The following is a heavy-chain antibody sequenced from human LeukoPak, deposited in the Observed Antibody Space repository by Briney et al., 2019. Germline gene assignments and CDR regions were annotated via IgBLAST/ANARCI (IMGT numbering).Heavy chain of an antibody. J-gene: IGHJ4*02. CDR3: ARDLWYYDSSGYPPLDY. CDR1: GFTFSDYY. D-gene: IGHD3-22*01. Sequence: KPGGSLRLSCAASGFTFSDYYMSWIRQAPGKGLEWVSYISSSGSTIYYADSVKGRFTISRDNAKNSLYLQMNSLRAEDTAVYYCARDLWYYDSSGYPPLDYWGQGTLVTVSS. V-gene: IGHV3-11*01. CDR2: ISSSGSTI.